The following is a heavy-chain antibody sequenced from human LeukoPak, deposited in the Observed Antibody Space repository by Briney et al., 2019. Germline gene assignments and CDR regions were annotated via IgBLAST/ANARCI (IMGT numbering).Heavy chain of an antibody. Sequence: GGSLRLSCAASGFTFSSYAMSWVRQAPGEGLEWVSAISGSGGSTYYADSVKGRFTISRDNSKNTLYLQMNSLRAEDTAVYYCAKVYHTTYSSSWYVSRGYNWFDPWGQGTLVTVSS. CDR3: AKVYHTTYSSSWYVSRGYNWFDP. CDR1: GFTFSSYA. J-gene: IGHJ5*02. CDR2: ISGSGGST. D-gene: IGHD6-13*01. V-gene: IGHV3-23*01.